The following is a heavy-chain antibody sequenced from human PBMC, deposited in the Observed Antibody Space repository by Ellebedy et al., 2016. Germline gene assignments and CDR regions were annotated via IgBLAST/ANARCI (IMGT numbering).Heavy chain of an antibody. CDR1: GGSVSSGSYY. Sequence: SETLSLXCTVSGGSVSSGSYYWSWIRQPPGKGLEWIGYIYYSGSTYYNPSLKSRVTISVDTSKNQFSLKLSSVTAADTAVYYCARGMATIVGNWFDPWGQGTLVTVSS. D-gene: IGHD5-24*01. J-gene: IGHJ5*02. CDR2: IYYSGST. V-gene: IGHV4-61*01. CDR3: ARGMATIVGNWFDP.